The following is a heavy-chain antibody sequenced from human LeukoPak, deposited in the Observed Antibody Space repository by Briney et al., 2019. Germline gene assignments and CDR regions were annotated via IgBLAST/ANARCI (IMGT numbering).Heavy chain of an antibody. J-gene: IGHJ4*02. D-gene: IGHD1-26*01. V-gene: IGHV4-39*01. CDR3: ASLRERSYYARGFDY. CDR2: IYYSGPT. CDR1: GGSVSNSNYY. Sequence: SETLSLTCTVSGGSVSNSNYYWGWIRQPPGKGLEWIGNIYYSGPTYHNPSLKSRVTISVDTSKNQFSLKLSSVTAADTAVYYRASLRERSYYARGFDYWGQGTLVTVSS.